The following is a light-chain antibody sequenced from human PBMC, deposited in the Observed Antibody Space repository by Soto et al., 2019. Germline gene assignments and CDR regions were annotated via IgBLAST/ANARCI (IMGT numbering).Light chain of an antibody. Sequence: EIVLTQSPGTLSLSPGERATLSCRASQSVSSSYLAWYQQKPGQAPRLLIYGASSRATGIPDRFSGSGSGTDFTLTISRLEPEDFAVYYCQQRSNWPITFGQGTDWRL. CDR2: GAS. V-gene: IGKV3D-20*02. CDR1: QSVSSSY. J-gene: IGKJ5*01. CDR3: QQRSNWPIT.